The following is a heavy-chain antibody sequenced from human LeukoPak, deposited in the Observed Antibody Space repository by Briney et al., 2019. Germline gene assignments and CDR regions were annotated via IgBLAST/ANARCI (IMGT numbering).Heavy chain of an antibody. CDR3: YSYGLLLADGAFDI. V-gene: IGHV3-53*01. J-gene: IGHJ3*02. CDR2: IYSGGST. Sequence: GGSLRLSCAASGFTVSSNYMSWVRQAPGKGLEWVSVIYSGGSTYYADSVKGRFTISRDSSKNTLYLQMNSLRAEDTAVYYCYSYGLLLADGAFDIWGQGTMVTVSS. D-gene: IGHD5-18*01. CDR1: GFTVSSNY.